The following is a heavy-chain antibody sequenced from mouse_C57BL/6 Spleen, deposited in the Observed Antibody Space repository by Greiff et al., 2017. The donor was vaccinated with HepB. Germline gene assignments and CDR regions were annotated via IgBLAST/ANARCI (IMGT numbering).Heavy chain of an antibody. CDR1: GYTFTSYW. CDR2: IDPSDSYT. Sequence: QVQLQQPGAELVKPGASVKLPCKASGYTFTSYWMQWVKQRPGQGLEWIGEIDPSDSYTNYNQKFKGKATLTVDTSSSTAYMQLSSRTSEDSAVYYCAMITTVVATYYWGQGTTLTVSS. V-gene: IGHV1-50*01. CDR3: AMITTVVATYY. J-gene: IGHJ2*01. D-gene: IGHD1-1*01.